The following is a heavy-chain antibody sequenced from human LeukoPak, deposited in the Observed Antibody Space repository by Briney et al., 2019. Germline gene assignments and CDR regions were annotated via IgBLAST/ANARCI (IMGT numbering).Heavy chain of an antibody. V-gene: IGHV4-59*01. CDR1: GGSISTYY. Sequence: SETLSLTCTVSGGSISTYYWSWTRQSPGKGLEWIGYIYYTGSTSYNPSLKSRVAISVDTSKNQFSLKLSSVTAADTAVYYCARATSWSYYYMDVWAKGTTVTVSS. CDR2: IYYTGST. CDR3: ARATSWSYYYMDV. J-gene: IGHJ6*03.